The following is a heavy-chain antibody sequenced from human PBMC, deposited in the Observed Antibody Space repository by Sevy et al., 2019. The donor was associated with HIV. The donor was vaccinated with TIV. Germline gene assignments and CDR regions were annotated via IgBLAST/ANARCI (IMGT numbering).Heavy chain of an antibody. CDR3: ARERSCGGDCYYFDY. D-gene: IGHD2-21*02. V-gene: IGHV3-20*04. CDR2: INWNGVGT. J-gene: IGHJ4*02. Sequence: GGALRLSCAASGLNFDDYGMSWVRQAPGKGLEWVSAINWNGVGTSYADSVKDRFTISRDNAKNSLYVQMNSLRAVDTALYYCARERSCGGDCYYFDYWGQGTLVTVSS. CDR1: GLNFDDYG.